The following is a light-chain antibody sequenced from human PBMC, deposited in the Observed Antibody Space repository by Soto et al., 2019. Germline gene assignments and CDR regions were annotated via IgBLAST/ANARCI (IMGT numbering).Light chain of an antibody. CDR1: QGISNY. CDR3: QQANSFPIT. Sequence: DIKMTQSPSSLSASVGDRVTITCRASQGISNYLAWYQQKPGKVPKLLIYAASSLQSGVPSRFSGSGSGTDFTLTISSLQPEDFATYYCQQANSFPITFGQGTRLEIK. V-gene: IGKV1-12*01. CDR2: AAS. J-gene: IGKJ5*01.